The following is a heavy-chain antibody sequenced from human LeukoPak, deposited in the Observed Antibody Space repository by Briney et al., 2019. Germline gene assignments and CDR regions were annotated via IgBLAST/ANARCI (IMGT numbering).Heavy chain of an antibody. CDR3: ARVRWNGPFDP. J-gene: IGHJ5*02. Sequence: ASVKVSCKASGYSFTSYGYSWVRQPPGQGLEWVGFISAYSGNTNYAQKLQGRVTMTTDTSTRTAYMELRSLRSDDTAVYYCARVRWNGPFDPWGQGTLVTVSS. CDR2: ISAYSGNT. CDR1: GYSFTSYG. D-gene: IGHD1-1*01. V-gene: IGHV1-18*01.